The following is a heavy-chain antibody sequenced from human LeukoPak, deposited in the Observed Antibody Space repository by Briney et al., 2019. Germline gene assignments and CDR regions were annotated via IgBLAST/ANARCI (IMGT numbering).Heavy chain of an antibody. Sequence: SETLSLTCAVYGGSFSGYYWSWIRQPPGKGLEWIGEINHSGSTNYNPSLKSRVTISVDTSKNQFSLKLSSVTAADTAVYYCARGISDFWSGYYTDYYFDYWGQGTLVTVSS. V-gene: IGHV4-34*01. J-gene: IGHJ4*02. CDR2: INHSGST. D-gene: IGHD3-3*01. CDR1: GGSFSGYY. CDR3: ARGISDFWSGYYTDYYFDY.